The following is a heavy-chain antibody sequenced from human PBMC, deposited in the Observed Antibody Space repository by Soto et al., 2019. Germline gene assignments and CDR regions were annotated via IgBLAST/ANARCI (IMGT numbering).Heavy chain of an antibody. CDR2: INAGNGNT. D-gene: IGHD3-3*02. V-gene: IGHV1-3*01. J-gene: IGHJ4*02. Sequence: RASVKVSCKASGYTFTSYAMHWVRQAPGQRLEWMGWINAGNGNTKYSQKFQGRVTITRDTSASTAYMELSSLRSEDTAVYYCARVRSRSINFDYWGQGTLVTVSS. CDR1: GYTFTSYA. CDR3: ARVRSRSINFDY.